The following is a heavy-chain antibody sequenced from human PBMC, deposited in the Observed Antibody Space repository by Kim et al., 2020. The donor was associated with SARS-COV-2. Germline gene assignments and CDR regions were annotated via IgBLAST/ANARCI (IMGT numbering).Heavy chain of an antibody. CDR2: ISGSGGST. CDR1: GFTFSSYA. D-gene: IGHD3-22*01. V-gene: IGHV3-23*01. CDR3: AKDLGDSQTADFDY. J-gene: IGHJ4*02. Sequence: GGSLRLSCAASGFTFSSYAMSWVRQAPGKGLEWVSAISGSGGSTYYADSVKGRFTISRDNSKKTLYLQMNSLRAEDTAVYYCAKDLGDSQTADFDYWGQGTMVTVSP.